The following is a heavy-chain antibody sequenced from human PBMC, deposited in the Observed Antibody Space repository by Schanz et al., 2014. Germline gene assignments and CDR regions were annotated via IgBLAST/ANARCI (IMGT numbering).Heavy chain of an antibody. Sequence: QVQLVQSGAEVKKPGASVKVSCKASGYTFTSYGISWVRQAPGQGLEWMGWISAYNGNTKYPQKLQGRVTMTTDTSTSPACMELRSLRSDDTAGYYCARDTADICDIVTEDDYWGQGTLVIVSS. J-gene: IGHJ4*02. CDR2: ISAYNGNT. V-gene: IGHV1-18*01. D-gene: IGHD3-9*01. CDR3: ARDTADICDIVTEDDY. CDR1: GYTFTSYG.